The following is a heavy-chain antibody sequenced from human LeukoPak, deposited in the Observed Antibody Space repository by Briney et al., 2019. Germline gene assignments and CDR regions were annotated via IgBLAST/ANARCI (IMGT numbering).Heavy chain of an antibody. D-gene: IGHD3-22*01. J-gene: IGHJ4*02. CDR2: IYYSGST. CDR1: GGSLIPYY. Sequence: PSETLSLTCTVSGGSLIPYYWSWIRQPPGKGLEWIGYIYYSGSTYYNPSLKSRVTISVDTSKNQFSLKLSSVTAADTAVYYCASSSSGYMGVYYFDYWGQGTLVTVSS. CDR3: ASSSSGYMGVYYFDY. V-gene: IGHV4-59*06.